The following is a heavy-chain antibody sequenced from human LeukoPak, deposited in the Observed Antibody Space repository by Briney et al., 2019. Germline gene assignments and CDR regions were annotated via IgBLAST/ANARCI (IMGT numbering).Heavy chain of an antibody. D-gene: IGHD5-12*01. CDR3: ARESRRGYSGYDPKTYYYYYGMDV. J-gene: IGHJ6*04. CDR2: ISYDGSNK. CDR1: GFTFSSYA. Sequence: PGRSLRLSCAASGFTFSSYAMHWVRQAPGKGLEWVAVISYDGSNKYYADSVKGRFTISRDNSKNSLYLQMNSLRAEDTAVYYCARESRRGYSGYDPKTYYYYYGMDVWGKGTTVTVSS. V-gene: IGHV3-30-3*01.